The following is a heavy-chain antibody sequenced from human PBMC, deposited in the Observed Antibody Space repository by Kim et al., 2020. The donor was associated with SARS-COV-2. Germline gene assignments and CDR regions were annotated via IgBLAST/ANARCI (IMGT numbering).Heavy chain of an antibody. D-gene: IGHD1-20*01. V-gene: IGHV3-23*01. CDR2: ITHSGDNT. Sequence: GGSLRLSCAASGFTFSSYTMTWVRQAPGKGLEWVSAITHSGDNTYYADSVKGRLTISRDNSKNTLYLQMHSLRAEDTAVYYCATGPITGFWGQGTLVTVSS. CDR1: GFTFSSYT. CDR3: ATGPITGF. J-gene: IGHJ4*02.